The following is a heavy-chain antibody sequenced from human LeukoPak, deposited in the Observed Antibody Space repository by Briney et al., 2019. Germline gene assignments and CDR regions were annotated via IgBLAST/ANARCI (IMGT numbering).Heavy chain of an antibody. CDR3: ASPYASGTFDI. D-gene: IGHD3-10*01. J-gene: IGHJ3*02. V-gene: IGHV1-2*02. Sequence: ASVKVSCKASGYTFTGYQMHWVRQAPGQGLEWMGWINPNSGGTNYAQNFQGRVTMTRDTSTSTAYMELSRLRSDDTAVYYCASPYASGTFDIWGQGTMVTVSS. CDR1: GYTFTGYQ. CDR2: INPNSGGT.